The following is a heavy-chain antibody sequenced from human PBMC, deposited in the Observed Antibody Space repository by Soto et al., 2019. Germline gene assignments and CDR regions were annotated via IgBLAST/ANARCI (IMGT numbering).Heavy chain of an antibody. Sequence: ASVKVSCKASGYTFTSYGISWVRQAHGQGLEWMGWISAYNGNTNYAQKLQGRVTMTTDTSTSTAYMELRSLRSDDTAVYYCAAAFPYSWNYFGDTPLPNAAFDIWGQGTMVTVSS. CDR1: GYTFTSYG. V-gene: IGHV1-18*01. D-gene: IGHD1-7*01. J-gene: IGHJ3*02. CDR3: AAAFPYSWNYFGDTPLPNAAFDI. CDR2: ISAYNGNT.